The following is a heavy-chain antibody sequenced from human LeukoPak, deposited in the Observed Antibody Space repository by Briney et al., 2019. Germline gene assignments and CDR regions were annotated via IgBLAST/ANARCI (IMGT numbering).Heavy chain of an antibody. CDR1: GFTFSSYS. CDR2: ISSSSSYI. Sequence: GGSLRLSCAASGFTFSSYSMNWVRQAPGKGLEWVSSISSSSSYIYYADSVKGRSTISRDNAKNSLYLQMNSLRAEDTAVYYCARDNYYYDSSGYYYGAFDIWGQGTMVTVPS. J-gene: IGHJ3*02. V-gene: IGHV3-21*01. D-gene: IGHD3-22*01. CDR3: ARDNYYYDSSGYYYGAFDI.